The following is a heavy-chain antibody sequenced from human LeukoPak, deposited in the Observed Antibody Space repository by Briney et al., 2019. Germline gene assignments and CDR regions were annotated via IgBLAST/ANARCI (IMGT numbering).Heavy chain of an antibody. CDR1: GGSISSYY. V-gene: IGHV4-59*01. CDR2: IYYSGST. Sequence: SETLSFTCTVSGGSISSYYWSWIRQPPGKGLEWIGYIYYSGSTNYNPSLKSRVTISVDTSKNQFSLKLSSVTAADTAVYYCARYTDPGIAVAGSFDPWGQGTLVTVSS. D-gene: IGHD6-19*01. J-gene: IGHJ5*02. CDR3: ARYTDPGIAVAGSFDP.